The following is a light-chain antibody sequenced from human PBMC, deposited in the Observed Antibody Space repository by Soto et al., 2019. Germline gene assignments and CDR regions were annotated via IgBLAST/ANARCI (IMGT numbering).Light chain of an antibody. CDR1: QSIGTF. V-gene: IGKV1-39*01. Sequence: DITMTQSPSSLSAYVGDRVTMTCRASQSIGTFLNWYRQRPGKAPELLIYSASILQTGVPARFSGSATGTDFTLTISSLHLEDVGTYFCPQSYSTPHFTFGPGTTVNLK. CDR3: PQSYSTPHFT. CDR2: SAS. J-gene: IGKJ3*01.